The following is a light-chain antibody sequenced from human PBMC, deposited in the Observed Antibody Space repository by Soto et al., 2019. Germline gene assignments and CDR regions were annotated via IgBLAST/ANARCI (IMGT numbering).Light chain of an antibody. CDR1: QSISRY. V-gene: IGKV1-39*01. CDR2: AAY. Sequence: DIQMTQSPSSLSACVGDRVTITCRTSQSISRYLNWYQQKPGKAPKFLIYAAYSLQSGVPSRFSGGGSGTDYTLTISSLQPEDFATYYCQQSYSTPRFTFGGGTKVEIK. J-gene: IGKJ4*01. CDR3: QQSYSTPRFT.